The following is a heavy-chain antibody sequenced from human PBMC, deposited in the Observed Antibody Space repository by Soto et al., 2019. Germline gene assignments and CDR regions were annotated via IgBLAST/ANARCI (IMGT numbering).Heavy chain of an antibody. Sequence: QVQLQESGPGLVKPSQTLSLTCTVSGGSISSGGYYWSWIRQHPGKGLEWIGYIYYSGSTYYNPSLKSRVTISVDTSKNQFSLKLSSVTAADTSVYYCARAEGIYSGYAPGGMDVWGQGTTVTVSS. CDR3: ARAEGIYSGYAPGGMDV. D-gene: IGHD5-12*01. J-gene: IGHJ6*02. CDR1: GGSISSGGYY. V-gene: IGHV4-31*03. CDR2: IYYSGST.